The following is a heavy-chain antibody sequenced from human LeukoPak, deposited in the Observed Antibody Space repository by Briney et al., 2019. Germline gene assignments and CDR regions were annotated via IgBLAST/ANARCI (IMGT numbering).Heavy chain of an antibody. J-gene: IGHJ6*03. CDR3: ARVGVNYYYYMDV. CDR1: GYTFTSQY. CDR2: INPSGGST. V-gene: IGHV1-46*01. Sequence: ASVKVSFKASGYTFTSQYMHWVRQAPGQGLEWMGIINPSGGSTSYAQKFQGRITMTRDMSTSTVYMQLSSLRSEDTAVYYCARVGVNYYYYMDVWGKGTTVTVSS.